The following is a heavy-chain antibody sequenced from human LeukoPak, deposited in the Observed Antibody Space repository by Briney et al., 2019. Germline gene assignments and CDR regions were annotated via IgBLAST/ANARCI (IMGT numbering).Heavy chain of an antibody. CDR1: GFTFSSYS. Sequence: GGSLRLSCAASGFTFSSYSMNWVRQAPGKGLEWVSSISSSSSYIYYADSVKGRFTISRDNAKNSLYLQMNSLRAEDTAVYYCARALFDYGDYGPFDYWGQGTLVTVSS. CDR2: ISSSSSYI. D-gene: IGHD4-17*01. CDR3: ARALFDYGDYGPFDY. J-gene: IGHJ4*02. V-gene: IGHV3-21*01.